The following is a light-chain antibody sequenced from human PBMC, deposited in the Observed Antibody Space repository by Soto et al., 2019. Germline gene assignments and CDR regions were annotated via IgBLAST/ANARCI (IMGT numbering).Light chain of an antibody. J-gene: IGLJ1*01. V-gene: IGLV2-14*03. Sequence: QSALTQPASVSGSLGQSITISCTGTSSDVGAYDYVSWYQQHPDKAPKLMIYEVSNRPSGVSNRFSGSKSVNTATLTISGLQADDEADYYCSSYTSRSTRVFGTGTKVTVL. CDR2: EVS. CDR3: SSYTSRSTRV. CDR1: SSDVGAYDY.